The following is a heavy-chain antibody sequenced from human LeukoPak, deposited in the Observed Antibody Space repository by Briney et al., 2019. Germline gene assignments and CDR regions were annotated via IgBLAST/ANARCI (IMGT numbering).Heavy chain of an antibody. V-gene: IGHV1-18*01. D-gene: IGHD3-22*01. CDR1: GYKFTNYG. Sequence: ASVKVSCKASGYKFTNYGISWVRQAPGQGLEWMGWISPYNGNTIYAQKLQGRVTMTTDTSTSTAYMELRSLRSDDTAVYFCARGSPLRVYYDRSGYYSYYFDYWGQGTLVTVSS. CDR2: ISPYNGNT. CDR3: ARGSPLRVYYDRSGYYSYYFDY. J-gene: IGHJ4*02.